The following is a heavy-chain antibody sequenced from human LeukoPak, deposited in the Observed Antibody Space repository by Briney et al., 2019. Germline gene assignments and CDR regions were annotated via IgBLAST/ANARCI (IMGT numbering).Heavy chain of an antibody. CDR2: IYPGDSDT. Sequence: GESLKISCKGSGYSFTSYWIGWVRQMPGKGLEWMGIIYPGDSDTRYSPSFQGQVTISADKSISTAYLQWSSLKASDTAMYHCARRGNCGGDCSTVDYWGQGTLVTVSS. CDR1: GYSFTSYW. CDR3: ARRGNCGGDCSTVDY. J-gene: IGHJ4*02. D-gene: IGHD2-21*02. V-gene: IGHV5-51*01.